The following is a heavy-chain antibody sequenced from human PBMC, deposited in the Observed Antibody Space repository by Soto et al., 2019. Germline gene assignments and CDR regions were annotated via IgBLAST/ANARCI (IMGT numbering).Heavy chain of an antibody. Sequence: ASVKVSCKASGYTFTSYDINWVRQATGQGLEWMGWMNPNSGNTVYAQKFQGRVTMTRNTSISTAYMELSSLRSEDTAVYYCARGSGSYYYYGMDVWGQGTTVTVSS. CDR3: ARGSGSYYYYGMDV. D-gene: IGHD3-10*01. CDR1: GYTFTSYD. CDR2: MNPNSGNT. V-gene: IGHV1-8*01. J-gene: IGHJ6*02.